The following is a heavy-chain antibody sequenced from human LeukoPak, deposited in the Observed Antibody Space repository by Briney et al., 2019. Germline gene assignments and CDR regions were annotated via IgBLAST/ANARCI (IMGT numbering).Heavy chain of an antibody. V-gene: IGHV4-59*01. Sequence: SETLSLTCTVSGGSISNFYGSWIRQPPGKGLEWIGYVFYSGTTNYNPSLKSRLTISVDTSKNQFSLKLSSVTAADTAVYYCAGDSPEGYSTATNYYYYYMDVWGKGTTVTVSS. CDR2: VFYSGTT. D-gene: IGHD3-22*01. J-gene: IGHJ6*03. CDR1: GGSISNFY. CDR3: AGDSPEGYSTATNYYYYYMDV.